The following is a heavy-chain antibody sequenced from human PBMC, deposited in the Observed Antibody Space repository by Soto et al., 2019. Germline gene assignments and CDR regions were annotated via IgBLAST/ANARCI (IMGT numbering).Heavy chain of an antibody. V-gene: IGHV1-69*06. D-gene: IGHD3-22*01. Sequence: QVQLVQSGAEVKKPGSSVKVSCKASGGTFSNYAITWVRQAPGQGPEWMGGIMPVFGTSNYAQKFQGRVTITADKSTNTAYMEPSSLRFEDTAVFFCARTRSSGYYPNDAADIWGQGTMVIVSS. CDR3: ARTRSSGYYPNDAADI. J-gene: IGHJ3*02. CDR1: GGTFSNYA. CDR2: IMPVFGTS.